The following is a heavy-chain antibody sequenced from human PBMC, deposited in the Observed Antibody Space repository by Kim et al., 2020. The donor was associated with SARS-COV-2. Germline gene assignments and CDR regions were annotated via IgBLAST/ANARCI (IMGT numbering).Heavy chain of an antibody. D-gene: IGHD2-2*01. CDR1: GGSISSSNW. CDR2: IYHSGST. V-gene: IGHV4-4*02. Sequence: SETLSLTCAVSGGSISSSNWWSWVRQPPGKGLEWIGEIYHSGSTNYNPSLKSRVTISVDKSKNQFSLKLSSVTAADTAVYYCARRVNVVVPAVPFRAFDIWGQGTMVTVSS. J-gene: IGHJ3*02. CDR3: ARRVNVVVPAVPFRAFDI.